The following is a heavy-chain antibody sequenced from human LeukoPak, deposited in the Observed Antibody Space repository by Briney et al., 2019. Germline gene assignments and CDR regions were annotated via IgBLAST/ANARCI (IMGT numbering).Heavy chain of an antibody. Sequence: ASVKVSCKASGYTFTDCYMHWVRQAPGQGLEWMGWINPNSGGTNYAQKFQGRVTMTRDTSITSASMELSSLKSDDTAMYYCARESARKYYFDYWGQGTPVTVSS. CDR2: INPNSGGT. V-gene: IGHV1-2*02. J-gene: IGHJ4*02. CDR1: GYTFTDCY. CDR3: ARESARKYYFDY.